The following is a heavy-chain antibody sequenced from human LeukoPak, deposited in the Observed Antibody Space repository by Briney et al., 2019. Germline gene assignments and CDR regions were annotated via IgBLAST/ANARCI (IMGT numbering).Heavy chain of an antibody. J-gene: IGHJ4*02. D-gene: IGHD3/OR15-3a*01. CDR1: RGSISSYY. V-gene: IGHV4-4*07. CDR3: ARGDLDYPFDY. Sequence: SETLSLTCTVSRGSISSYYWSWIRQPAGKGLEWIGRVYTSGSTNYNPSLKSRVTMSVDTSKNQFSLKLSSVTAADTAVYYCARGDLDYPFDYWGQGTLVTVSS. CDR2: VYTSGST.